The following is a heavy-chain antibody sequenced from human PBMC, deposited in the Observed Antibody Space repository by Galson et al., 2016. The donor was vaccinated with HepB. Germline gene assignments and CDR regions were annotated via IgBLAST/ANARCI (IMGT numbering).Heavy chain of an antibody. CDR3: AKAAGYCSSPTCLTTPTDY. D-gene: IGHD2-2*01. CDR1: GFTFSTYG. CDR2: ISFDGRKT. V-gene: IGHV3-30*18. Sequence: SLRLSCAASGFTFSTYGMHWVRQAPGKGLEWVAAISFDGRKTYFADFVKGRFTISRDNSNNTPFLQMNNLRPDDTAVHFCAKAAGYCSSPTCLTTPTDYWGQGTLVTVSS. J-gene: IGHJ4*02.